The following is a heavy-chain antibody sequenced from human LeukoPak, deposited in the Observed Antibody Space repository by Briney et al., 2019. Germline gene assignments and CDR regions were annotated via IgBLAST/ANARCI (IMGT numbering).Heavy chain of an antibody. J-gene: IGHJ6*03. V-gene: IGHV5-51*01. CDR2: IYPGDSDT. D-gene: IGHD5-18*01. CDR3: ARQGSGYSPTYYYYMDV. Sequence: GESLKISCKGFGYSFTSYWIGWVRQMPGKGLEWMGIIYPGDSDTRYSPSFQGQVSISADRSSSTAYLQWSSLKASDTAMYYCARQGSGYSPTYYYYMDVWGKGTTVTISS. CDR1: GYSFTSYW.